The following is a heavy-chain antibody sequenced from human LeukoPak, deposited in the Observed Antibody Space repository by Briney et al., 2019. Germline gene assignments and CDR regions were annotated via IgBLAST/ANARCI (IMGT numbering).Heavy chain of an antibody. CDR3: AREYYDFWSETTYYYYMDV. V-gene: IGHV4-34*01. Sequence: PSETLSLTCAVYGGSFSGYYWSWIRQPPGKGLEWIGEINHSGSTNYNPSLKSRVTISVDTSKNQFSLKLSSVTAADTAVYYCAREYYDFWSETTYYYYMDVWGKGTTVTVSS. CDR1: GGSFSGYY. D-gene: IGHD3-3*01. CDR2: INHSGST. J-gene: IGHJ6*03.